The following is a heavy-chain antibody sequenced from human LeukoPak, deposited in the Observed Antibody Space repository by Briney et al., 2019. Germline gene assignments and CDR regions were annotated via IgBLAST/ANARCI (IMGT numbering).Heavy chain of an antibody. D-gene: IGHD3-22*01. Sequence: GGSLRLSCAASGFTFSNYWMHWVRQAPGKGLVWVSRINSDESDTNYADSVKGRFSISRDNARNTVYLQMNSLRAEDTAVYYCARGWVPSDITLKWGQGTMVTVSS. CDR1: GFTFSNYW. CDR2: INSDESDT. V-gene: IGHV3-74*01. CDR3: ARGWVPSDITLK. J-gene: IGHJ3*01.